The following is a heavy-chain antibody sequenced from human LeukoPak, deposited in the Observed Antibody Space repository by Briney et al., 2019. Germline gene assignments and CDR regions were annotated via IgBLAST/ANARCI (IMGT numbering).Heavy chain of an antibody. CDR3: AREASSSGWYGTHWYFDF. Sequence: GGSLRLSCAASGFTFSSYSMNWVRQAPGKGLEWVSSISSSSSYIHYADSVKGRFTISRDNAKNSQYLQMNSLRAEDTAVYYCAREASSSGWYGTHWYFDFWGRGTLVTVSS. J-gene: IGHJ2*01. CDR1: GFTFSSYS. CDR2: ISSSSSYI. D-gene: IGHD6-19*01. V-gene: IGHV3-21*01.